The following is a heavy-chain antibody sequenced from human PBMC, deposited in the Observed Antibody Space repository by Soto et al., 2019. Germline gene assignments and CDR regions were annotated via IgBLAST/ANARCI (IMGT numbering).Heavy chain of an antibody. CDR3: ATSLWFGTQPEI. Sequence: LSLTFAVYGGSFSNNYWTWFRQPPGKGLEWIGEISPSGTTKYIPSLKSRGTISVDTSRKQFFLKVTSVSAADTAVYYCATSLWFGTQPEIWGQGTMGTVSS. D-gene: IGHD3-10*01. CDR1: GGSFSNNY. V-gene: IGHV4-34*01. J-gene: IGHJ1*01. CDR2: ISPSGTT.